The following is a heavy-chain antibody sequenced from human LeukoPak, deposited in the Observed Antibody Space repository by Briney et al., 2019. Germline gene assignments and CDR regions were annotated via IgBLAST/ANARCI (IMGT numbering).Heavy chain of an antibody. CDR1: GGSISSYY. Sequence: PSETLSLTCTVSGGSISSYYWSWIRQPPGKGLEWIGYIYYSGSTNYNPSLKSRVTISVDTSKNQFSPKLSSVTAADTAVYYCARSGLVGVSIDYWGQGTLVTVSS. D-gene: IGHD1-26*01. V-gene: IGHV4-59*01. CDR2: IYYSGST. J-gene: IGHJ4*02. CDR3: ARSGLVGVSIDY.